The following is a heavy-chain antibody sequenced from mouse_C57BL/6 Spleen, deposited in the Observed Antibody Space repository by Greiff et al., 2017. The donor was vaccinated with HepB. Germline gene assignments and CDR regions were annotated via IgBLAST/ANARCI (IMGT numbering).Heavy chain of an antibody. V-gene: IGHV1-7*01. Sequence: VQLQQSGAELAKPGASVKLSCKASGYTFTSYWMHWVKQRPGQGLEWIGYINPSSGYTKYNQKFKDKATLTADKSSSTAYMQLSSLTYEDSAVYCCARGIYYYGSSSGVGAMDYWGQGTSVTVSS. CDR2: INPSSGYT. CDR3: ARGIYYYGSSSGVGAMDY. CDR1: GYTFTSYW. J-gene: IGHJ4*01. D-gene: IGHD1-1*01.